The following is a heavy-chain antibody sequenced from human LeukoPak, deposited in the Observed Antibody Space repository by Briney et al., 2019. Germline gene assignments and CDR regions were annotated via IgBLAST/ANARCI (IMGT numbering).Heavy chain of an antibody. CDR3: ARDRNSGSSLDI. D-gene: IGHD6-6*01. Sequence: ASVKVSCKTSGYTFTGYYLHWVRQAPGQGLEWMGWIRPNSGGTKNAQKFQGRVTMTRDTSISTAYMELSSLKSDDTAVYYCARDRNSGSSLDIWGQGTMLTVSS. CDR2: IRPNSGGT. V-gene: IGHV1-2*02. CDR1: GYTFTGYY. J-gene: IGHJ3*02.